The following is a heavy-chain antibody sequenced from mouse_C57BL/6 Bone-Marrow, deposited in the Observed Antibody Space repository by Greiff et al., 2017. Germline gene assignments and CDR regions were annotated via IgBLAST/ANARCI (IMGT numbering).Heavy chain of an antibody. J-gene: IGHJ3*01. D-gene: IGHD1-1*01. Sequence: QVQLQQSGPELVKPGASVKISCKASGYAFSSSWMNWVKQRPGKGLEWIGRIYPGDGDTNYNGKFKGKATLTADKSSSTAYMQLSSLTSEDSAVYFCARSLLGGFAYWGQGTLVTVSA. CDR1: GYAFSSSW. CDR2: IYPGDGDT. V-gene: IGHV1-82*01. CDR3: ARSLLGGFAY.